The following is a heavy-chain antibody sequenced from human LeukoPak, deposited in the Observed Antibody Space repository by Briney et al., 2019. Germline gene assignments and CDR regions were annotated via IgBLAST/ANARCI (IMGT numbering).Heavy chain of an antibody. CDR1: GGSIFDYY. J-gene: IGHJ2*01. CDR2: IYYSGTT. CDR3: ARRIGSGWAYWYFDL. D-gene: IGHD6-19*01. Sequence: SETLSLTCTVSGGSIFDYYWSWFRQPPGKALEYIGYIYYSGTTSYNPSLKGRVTMSVDTSKKQLSLKLRSVNGADTAMYYCARRIGSGWAYWYFDLWGRGTLVTVSS. V-gene: IGHV4-59*08.